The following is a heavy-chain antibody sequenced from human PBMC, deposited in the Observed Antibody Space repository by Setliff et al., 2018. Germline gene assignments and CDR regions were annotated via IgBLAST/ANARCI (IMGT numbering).Heavy chain of an antibody. CDR3: ARGRAGHSGH. J-gene: IGHJ4*02. D-gene: IGHD6-19*01. Sequence: KTSETLSLTCAASGGTFTYYYWTWIRQSPAKGLEWIGEITHTGTTGSTKYNPSLKSRVTMSIDTSKNQFSLMVTSVTAADTAVYYCARGRAGHSGHWGQGTLVTVSS. CDR1: GGTFTYYY. V-gene: IGHV4-34*01. CDR2: ITHTGTTGST.